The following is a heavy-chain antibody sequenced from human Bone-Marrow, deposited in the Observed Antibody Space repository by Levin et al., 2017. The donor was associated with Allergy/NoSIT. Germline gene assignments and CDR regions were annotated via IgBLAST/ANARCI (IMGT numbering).Heavy chain of an antibody. V-gene: IGHV4-59*01. CDR1: GGSISGYY. CDR2: IYYSGST. J-gene: IGHJ4*02. D-gene: IGHD2-15*01. CDR3: ARGYCSGGSCPTPFDY. Sequence: ASETLSLTCTVSGGSISGYYWSWIRQPPGKGLEWIGYIYYSGSTNYNPSLKSRVTISVDTSKNQFSLKLSSVTAADTAVYYCARGYCSGGSCPTPFDYWGQGTLVTVSS.